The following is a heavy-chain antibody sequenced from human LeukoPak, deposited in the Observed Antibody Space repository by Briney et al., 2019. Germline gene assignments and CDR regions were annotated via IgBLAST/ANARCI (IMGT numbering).Heavy chain of an antibody. CDR2: ISAYNGNT. J-gene: IGHJ3*02. Sequence: ASVKVSCKASGYTFTSYGISWVRQAPGQGLEWMGWISAYNGNTNYAQKLQGRVTMTTDTSTSPAYMELRSLRSDDTAVYYCAREGSYYDSSGYDIWGQGTMVTVSS. CDR1: GYTFTSYG. V-gene: IGHV1-18*01. D-gene: IGHD3-22*01. CDR3: AREGSYYDSSGYDI.